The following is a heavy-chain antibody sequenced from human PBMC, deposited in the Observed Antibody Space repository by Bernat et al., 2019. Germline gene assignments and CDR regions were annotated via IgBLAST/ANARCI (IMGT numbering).Heavy chain of an antibody. V-gene: IGHV3-23*01. CDR3: AKNIVVVPAAMGDGMDV. Sequence: EVQLLESGGGLVQPGGSLRLSCVASGFTFSSYAMSWVRQAPGKGLEWVSAISGSGGSTYYADSVEGRFTISRDNSKNTLYLQMNSLRAEDTAVYYCAKNIVVVPAAMGDGMDVWGQGTTVTVSS. CDR1: GFTFSSYA. D-gene: IGHD2-2*01. J-gene: IGHJ6*02. CDR2: ISGSGGST.